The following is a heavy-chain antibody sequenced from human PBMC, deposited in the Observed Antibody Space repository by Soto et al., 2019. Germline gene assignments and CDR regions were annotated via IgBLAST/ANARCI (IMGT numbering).Heavy chain of an antibody. CDR3: ARAIATYYSWFDP. J-gene: IGHJ5*02. CDR1: GYTFTNYA. CDR2: INTGKGDT. V-gene: IGHV1-3*04. Sequence: QVQLVQSGAEVKKPGASVRVSCKASGYTFTNYAIHWVRQAPGQRLEWMGWINTGKGDTKYSQKFQDRVTITRDTSASTAYMDLSSLRCEDTAVYYCARAIATYYSWFDPWGQGTLVTVSS. D-gene: IGHD1-26*01.